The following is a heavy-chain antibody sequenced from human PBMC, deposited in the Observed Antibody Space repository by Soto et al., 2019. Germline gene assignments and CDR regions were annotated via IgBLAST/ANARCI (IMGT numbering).Heavy chain of an antibody. Sequence: PSETLSLTCAVYGGSFSGYYWSWIRQPPGKGLEWIGEINHSGSTNYNPSLKSRVTISVDTSKNQFSLKLSSVTAAGTAVYYCAVHGYDYIWGSYRPLDYWGQGTLVTVSS. J-gene: IGHJ4*02. CDR2: INHSGST. V-gene: IGHV4-34*01. D-gene: IGHD3-16*02. CDR1: GGSFSGYY. CDR3: AVHGYDYIWGSYRPLDY.